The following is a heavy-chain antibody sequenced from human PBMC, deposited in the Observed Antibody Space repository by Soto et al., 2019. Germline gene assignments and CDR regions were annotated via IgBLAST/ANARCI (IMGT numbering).Heavy chain of an antibody. CDR3: ARGGEGYNFGAVY. CDR2: IIPKLGSA. Sequence: QVQLVQSGAEVKEPGSSVKVSCKASGGGNLRDYRTTWVRRAPGQGLEWMGGIIPKLGSANYEQKFQGRVTITEDESTNSVYMELRSLRSDDTGVYYCARGGEGYNFGAVYWGQGTPVTVSS. V-gene: IGHV1-69*01. CDR1: GGGNLRDYR. J-gene: IGHJ4*02. D-gene: IGHD5-12*01.